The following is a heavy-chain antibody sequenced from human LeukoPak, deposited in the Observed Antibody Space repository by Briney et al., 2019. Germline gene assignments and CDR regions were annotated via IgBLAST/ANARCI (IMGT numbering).Heavy chain of an antibody. V-gene: IGHV4-39*07. CDR2: IYYSGST. D-gene: IGHD1-26*01. CDR1: GGSISSSSYY. CDR3: ARGFRGSFYVWDAFHI. Sequence: SETLSLTCTVSGGSISSSSYYWGWIRQPPGKGLEWIGSIYYSGSTYYNPSLKSRVTISVDTSKNQFSLNLSSVTAADTAVYYCARGFRGSFYVWDAFHIWGQGTMVTVSS. J-gene: IGHJ3*02.